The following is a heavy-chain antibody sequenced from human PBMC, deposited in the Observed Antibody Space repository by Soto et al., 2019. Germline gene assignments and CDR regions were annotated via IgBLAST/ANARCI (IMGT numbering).Heavy chain of an antibody. D-gene: IGHD6-6*01. V-gene: IGHV1-24*01. J-gene: IGHJ6*02. CDR3: ATSLDSIALSGMAV. CDR2: FDPEDGET. CDR1: GYTLTELS. Sequence: ASVKVSCKVSGYTLTELSMHWVRQAPGKGLEWMGGFDPEDGETIYAQKFQGRVTMTEDTSTDTAYMELSSLRSENTAVYYCATSLDSIALSGMAVWGQGTTVSV.